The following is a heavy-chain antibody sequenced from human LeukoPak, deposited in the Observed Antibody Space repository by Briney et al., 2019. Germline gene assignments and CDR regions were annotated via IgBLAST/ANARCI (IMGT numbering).Heavy chain of an antibody. CDR3: ARDTYYYDSGGYDDAFDI. V-gene: IGHV4-59*12. CDR1: GGSISTYF. CDR2: IYYSGRT. J-gene: IGHJ3*02. D-gene: IGHD3-22*01. Sequence: SETLSLTCTVSGGSISTYFWSWIRQPPGRGLEWIGHIYYSGRTNYNPPLKSRVTISVDTSKYQFSLKLSSVTAADTAVYYCARDTYYYDSGGYDDAFDIWGPGTTVTVSS.